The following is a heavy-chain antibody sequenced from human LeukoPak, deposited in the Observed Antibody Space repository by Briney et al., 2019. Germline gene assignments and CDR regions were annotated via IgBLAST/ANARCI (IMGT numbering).Heavy chain of an antibody. Sequence: HAGGSLRLSRAASGFTFSSYAMSWVRQAPGKGLEWVSAISGSGGSTYYADSVKGRFTISRDNSKNTLYLQMNSLRAEDTAVYYCAKGENYDFWSGYTYYFDYWGQGTLVTVSS. J-gene: IGHJ4*02. CDR2: ISGSGGST. CDR3: AKGENYDFWSGYTYYFDY. D-gene: IGHD3-3*01. CDR1: GFTFSSYA. V-gene: IGHV3-23*01.